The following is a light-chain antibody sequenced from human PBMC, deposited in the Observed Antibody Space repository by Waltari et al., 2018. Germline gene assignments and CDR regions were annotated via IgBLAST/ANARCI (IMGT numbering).Light chain of an antibody. V-gene: IGLV2-23*01. CDR2: DGT. CDR1: SRDIGSYNL. Sequence: QSALTQPASMSGSPGQSITISCTGSSRDIGSYNLVSWFQQHPGKAPKLIIYDGTNRPSGVSDRFSGPKAGTTGSLTSSGLQGEDEADYCCCAYAGSDTFIFGGGTQVTV. J-gene: IGLJ6*01. CDR3: CAYAGSDTFI.